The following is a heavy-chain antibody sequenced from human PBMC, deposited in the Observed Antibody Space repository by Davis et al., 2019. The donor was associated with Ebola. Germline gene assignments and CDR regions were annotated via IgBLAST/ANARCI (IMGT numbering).Heavy chain of an antibody. CDR1: GFIFRNFY. V-gene: IGHV3-11*01. Sequence: GESLKISCAGSGFIFRNFYMSWIRQAPGKGLEWLSYIDYDGTTIYYADSVKGRFTISRDNAKNSLYLEMNNLGAEDTAVYFCARGAGLVKWGQGTLVTVSA. D-gene: IGHD2-2*01. CDR3: ARGAGLVK. J-gene: IGHJ1*01. CDR2: IDYDGTTI.